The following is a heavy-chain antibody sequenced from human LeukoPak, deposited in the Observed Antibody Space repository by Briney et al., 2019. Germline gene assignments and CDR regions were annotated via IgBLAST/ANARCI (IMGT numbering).Heavy chain of an antibody. Sequence: PGGSLRLSCAVSGFTFSAYYMTWIRQAPGKGLGWVSYISSSGYTTYYADSVKGRFTISRDNAKNSLYLQMNSLRAEDTAVYYCARVGPAAAGRGYWYFDLWGRGTLVTVSS. CDR3: ARVGPAAAGRGYWYFDL. J-gene: IGHJ2*01. V-gene: IGHV3-11*01. D-gene: IGHD6-13*01. CDR1: GFTFSAYY. CDR2: ISSSGYTT.